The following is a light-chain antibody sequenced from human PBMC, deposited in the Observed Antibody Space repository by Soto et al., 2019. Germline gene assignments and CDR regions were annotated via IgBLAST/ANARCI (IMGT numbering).Light chain of an antibody. V-gene: IGKV1-27*01. CDR1: QDISNY. J-gene: IGKJ1*01. CDR3: QKYNSAPVW. Sequence: DIQMTQSPSSLSASVGDRVTITCRASQDISNYLAWYQQKPGKAPKLLIYAASTLQSGVPSRFSGSGSGTDFTLTISSLQREDVASYYCQKYNSAPVWFGQGTKVEIK. CDR2: AAS.